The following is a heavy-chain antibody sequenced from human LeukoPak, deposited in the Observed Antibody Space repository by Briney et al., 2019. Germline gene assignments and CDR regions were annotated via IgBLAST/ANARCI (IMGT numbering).Heavy chain of an antibody. CDR1: GYSFISYW. D-gene: IGHD6-13*01. J-gene: IGHJ6*03. CDR2: IYPGDSDT. V-gene: IGHV5-51*01. Sequence: GESLKISCKGSGYSFISYWIGWVRQMPGKGLEWMGIIYPGDSDTRYSPSFQGQVTISADKSISTAYLQWSSLKASDTAMYYCARPAMGIAAVKYYYYYYMDVWGKGTTVTVSS. CDR3: ARPAMGIAAVKYYYYYYMDV.